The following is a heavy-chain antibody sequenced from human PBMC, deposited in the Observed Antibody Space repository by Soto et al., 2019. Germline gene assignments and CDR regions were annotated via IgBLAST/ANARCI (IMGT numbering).Heavy chain of an antibody. V-gene: IGHV4-30-4*01. D-gene: IGHD6-13*01. CDR1: GDSIGSANYF. Sequence: SETLSLTCTVSGDSIGSANYFWSWLRQPPGKGLEWIAYIYNSGSTYYNPSLKSQFTISLDTSKNQFSLKLSSVTAADTAVYYCARHYSSSWYYFDYWGQGTLVTVSS. CDR3: ARHYSSSWYYFDY. J-gene: IGHJ4*02. CDR2: IYNSGST.